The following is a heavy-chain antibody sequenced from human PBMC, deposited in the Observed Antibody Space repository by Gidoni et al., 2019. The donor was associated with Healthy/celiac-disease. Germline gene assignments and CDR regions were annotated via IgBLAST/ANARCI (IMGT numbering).Heavy chain of an antibody. CDR2: INPNSGGT. D-gene: IGHD2-15*01. CDR1: GYTFTGYY. J-gene: IGHJ5*02. Sequence: QVQLVQSGAEVKKPGASVKVSCKASGYTFTGYYMHWVRQAPGQGLGLLGWINPNSGGTNYAQKFQGRVSMTRDTSISTAYMELSRLRSDDTAVYYCSQDYCSGGSCYPWGQGTLVTVSS. V-gene: IGHV1-2*02. CDR3: SQDYCSGGSCYP.